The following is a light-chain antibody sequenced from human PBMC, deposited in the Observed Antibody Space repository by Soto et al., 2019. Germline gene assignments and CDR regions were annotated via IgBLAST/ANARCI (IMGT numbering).Light chain of an antibody. CDR1: QTISSW. CDR3: QHYNSYSEA. CDR2: KAS. J-gene: IGKJ1*01. V-gene: IGKV1-5*03. Sequence: DIQMTQSPSTLSGSVGDRVTITCRASQTISSWLAWYQQKPGKAPKLLIYKASTLKSGVSSRFSGSGSGTEFTLTISSLQPDDFAAYYCQHYNSYSEAFGQGTNVELK.